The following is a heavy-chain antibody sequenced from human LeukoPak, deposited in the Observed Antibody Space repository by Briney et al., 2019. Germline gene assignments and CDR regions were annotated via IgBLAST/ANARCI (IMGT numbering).Heavy chain of an antibody. D-gene: IGHD3-16*01. CDR1: GFTLNNDW. CDR3: ATSLITRFDY. V-gene: IGHV3-74*01. J-gene: IGHJ4*02. Sequence: PGRSLRLSCAVSGFTLNNDWLHWVRQVPGKGLVWVSRIYTDGSTNYADSVKGRFTISRDSATNTLYLQMNSLRAEDTAVYYCATSLITRFDYWGQGTLVTVSS. CDR2: IYTDGST.